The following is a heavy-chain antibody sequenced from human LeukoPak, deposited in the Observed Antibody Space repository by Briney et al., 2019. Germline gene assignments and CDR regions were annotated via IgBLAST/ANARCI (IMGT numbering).Heavy chain of an antibody. CDR2: ISGSGGST. CDR3: AKEWKWGATQFFYYGLNV. J-gene: IGHJ6*02. D-gene: IGHD1-26*01. Sequence: GGSLRLSCAASGFTFSSYAMSWVRQAPGKGLEWVSAISGSGGSTYYVDSVKGRFTISRDNSKNTLYLQINSLRAEDTAIYYCAKEWKWGATQFFYYGLNVWGQGTTVTVSS. CDR1: GFTFSSYA. V-gene: IGHV3-23*01.